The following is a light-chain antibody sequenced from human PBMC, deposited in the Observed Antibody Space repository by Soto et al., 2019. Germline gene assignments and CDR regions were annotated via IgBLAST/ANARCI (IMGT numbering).Light chain of an antibody. CDR1: SSDVGGYNY. CDR2: EVN. CDR3: ISYASRDTLLWV. Sequence: QSALTQPASVSGSPGQSITISCTGTSSDVGGYNYVSWYQHHPGKAPKLMIYEVNNRPSGISNRFSGSKSGNTASLTISGLQAEDEADYYCISYASRDTLLWVFGGGTKVTVL. V-gene: IGLV2-14*01. J-gene: IGLJ3*02.